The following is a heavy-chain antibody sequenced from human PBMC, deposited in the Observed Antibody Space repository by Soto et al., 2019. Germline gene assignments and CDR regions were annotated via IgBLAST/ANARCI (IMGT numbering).Heavy chain of an antibody. CDR2: IYHSGST. V-gene: IGHV4-38-2*02. Sequence: SETLSLTCAVSGYSISSCYYWGWIRPPPGEGLGWIGSIYHSGSTYYNPSLKSRVTISVDTSKNQFSLKLSSVTAADTAVYYCARDQAQGGYSYGYYYYYGMDVWGQGTTVTVSS. CDR1: GYSISSCYY. J-gene: IGHJ6*02. D-gene: IGHD5-18*01. CDR3: ARDQAQGGYSYGYYYYYGMDV.